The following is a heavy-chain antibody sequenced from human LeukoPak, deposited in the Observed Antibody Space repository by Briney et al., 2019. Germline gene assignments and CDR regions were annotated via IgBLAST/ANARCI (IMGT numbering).Heavy chain of an antibody. Sequence: ASVKVSCKASGYTFTSYDINWVRQATGQGLEWMGWMNPNSGNIGYAQKLQGRVTMTTDTSTSTAYMELRSLRSDDTAVYYCARDPSGSYTTLRDAFDIWGQGTMVTVSS. CDR3: ARDPSGSYTTLRDAFDI. CDR1: GYTFTSYD. D-gene: IGHD1-26*01. V-gene: IGHV1-8*02. J-gene: IGHJ3*02. CDR2: MNPNSGNI.